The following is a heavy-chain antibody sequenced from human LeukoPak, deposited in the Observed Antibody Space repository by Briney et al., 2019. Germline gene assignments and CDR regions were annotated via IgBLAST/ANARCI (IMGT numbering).Heavy chain of an antibody. CDR1: GYTFTSYA. D-gene: IGHD4-11*01. Sequence: SVKVSCKASGYTFTSYAISWVRQAPGQGLEWMGRIIPILGIANYAQKFQGRVTITADKSTSTAYMELSSLRSEDTAVYYCATSYSNYYYYYGMDVWGQGTTVTVSS. V-gene: IGHV1-69*04. CDR2: IIPILGIA. J-gene: IGHJ6*02. CDR3: ATSYSNYYYYYGMDV.